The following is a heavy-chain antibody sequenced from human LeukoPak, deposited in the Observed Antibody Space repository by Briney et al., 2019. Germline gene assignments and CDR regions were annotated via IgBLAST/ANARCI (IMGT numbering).Heavy chain of an antibody. D-gene: IGHD6-13*01. CDR1: GFTFSSYG. CDR3: ARDQGRIAAADRHFDP. Sequence: GGSLRLSCAASGFTFSSYGMHWVRQAPGKGLEWVAVIWNDGSNKYYAESVKGRFTISRDNSKNTLYLQMNSLRAEDTARYYCARDQGRIAAADRHFDPGGEGTLVTVSS. J-gene: IGHJ5*02. CDR2: IWNDGSNK. V-gene: IGHV3-33*01.